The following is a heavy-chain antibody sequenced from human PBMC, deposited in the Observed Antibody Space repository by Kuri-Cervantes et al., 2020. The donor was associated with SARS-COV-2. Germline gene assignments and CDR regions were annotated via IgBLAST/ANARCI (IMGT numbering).Heavy chain of an antibody. D-gene: IGHD2-15*01. Sequence: ASVTVSCKASGYTFTSYAMHWVRQAPGQGLEWMGWISAYNGDAHYAQKVQGRVTMTMDTSTSTGYMELRSLPYDDTAVYYCARVVVASYHWFDPWGQGTLVTVSS. J-gene: IGHJ5*02. CDR1: GYTFTSYA. CDR2: ISAYNGDA. CDR3: ARVVVASYHWFDP. V-gene: IGHV1-18*01.